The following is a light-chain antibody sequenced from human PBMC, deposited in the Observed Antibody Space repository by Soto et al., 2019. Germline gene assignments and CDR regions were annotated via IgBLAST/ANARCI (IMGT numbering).Light chain of an antibody. J-gene: IGLJ2*01. CDR1: SSDVGGYNY. CDR2: DVS. V-gene: IGLV2-14*01. CDR3: LSDTRIVV. Sequence: QSVLTQPASVSRSPGQSITISCTGTSSDVGGYNYVSWYQQHPGKAPKLMMYDVSNRPSGVSNRFSGSKSGNTASLTISGLQAENEAESYCLSDTRIVVFGGGTKSTV.